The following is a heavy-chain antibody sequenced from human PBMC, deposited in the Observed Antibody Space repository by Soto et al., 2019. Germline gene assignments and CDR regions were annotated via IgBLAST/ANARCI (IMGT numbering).Heavy chain of an antibody. CDR1: GFTFSSYW. CDR3: ARVNYGDLGC. Sequence: PGGSLRLSCAASGFTFSSYWMSWVRQAPGKGLEWVANINQNGNEKYYVDSVKGRFTVSRDNAENSLDLQMNSLRVDDTAAYYCARVNYGDLGCWGQGVLVTVSS. CDR2: INQNGNEK. V-gene: IGHV3-7*01. J-gene: IGHJ4*02. D-gene: IGHD4-17*01.